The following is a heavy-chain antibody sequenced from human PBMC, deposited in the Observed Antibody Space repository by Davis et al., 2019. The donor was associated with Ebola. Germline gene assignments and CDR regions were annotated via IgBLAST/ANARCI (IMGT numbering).Heavy chain of an antibody. Sequence: KVSCKGSGYSFNNYWISWVRQLPGKGLEWLGRIDPSDSYTNYSPSFQGNITISVDRSVSSVFLQWSSLRASDTAIYYCARDIPSSYNWFDPWGQGTQVTVSS. J-gene: IGHJ5*02. CDR2: IDPSDSYT. D-gene: IGHD2-15*01. CDR1: GYSFNNYW. CDR3: ARDIPSSYNWFDP. V-gene: IGHV5-10-1*01.